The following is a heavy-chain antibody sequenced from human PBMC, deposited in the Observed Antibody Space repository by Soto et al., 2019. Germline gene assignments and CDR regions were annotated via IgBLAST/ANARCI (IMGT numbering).Heavy chain of an antibody. CDR2: INPSGGST. Sequence: ASVKVSCKASGYTFTSYYMHWVRQAPGQGLEWMGIINPSGGSTSYAQKFQGRVTMTRDTSTSTVYMELSSLRSEDTAVYYCARDPIFRITMVRGVIITDANWFDPWGQGTLVTVSS. CDR1: GYTFTSYY. D-gene: IGHD3-10*01. CDR3: ARDPIFRITMVRGVIITDANWFDP. J-gene: IGHJ5*02. V-gene: IGHV1-46*01.